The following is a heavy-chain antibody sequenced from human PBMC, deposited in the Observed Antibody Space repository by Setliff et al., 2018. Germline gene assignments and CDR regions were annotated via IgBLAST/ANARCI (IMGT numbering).Heavy chain of an antibody. D-gene: IGHD4-17*01. CDR3: ARDPLTTNRRRAFDI. V-gene: IGHV4-59*06. J-gene: IGHJ3*02. CDR1: GGSISPYY. CDR2: IYYSGST. Sequence: SETLSLTCTVSGGSISPYYWSWIRQHPGKGLEWIGYIYYSGSTYYNPSLKSRVTISVDTSKNQFSLKLSSVTAADTAVYYCARDPLTTNRRRAFDIWGQGTMVTVSS.